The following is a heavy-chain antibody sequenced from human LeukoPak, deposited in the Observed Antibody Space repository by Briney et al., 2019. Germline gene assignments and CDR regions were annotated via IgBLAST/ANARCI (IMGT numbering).Heavy chain of an antibody. CDR1: GGPLTSYY. D-gene: IGHD5-12*01. J-gene: IGHJ3*02. CDR3: ARDRYSGYNGFGAFGI. V-gene: IGHV4-59*01. Sequence: SETLSVTCAVSGGPLTSYYWSWIRQPPGKGLEWIGFIYYRGSTNYNPSLESRVTISVDTSKNRFSLKLSSVTAADTAVYYCARDRYSGYNGFGAFGIWGQGTMVTVSS. CDR2: IYYRGST.